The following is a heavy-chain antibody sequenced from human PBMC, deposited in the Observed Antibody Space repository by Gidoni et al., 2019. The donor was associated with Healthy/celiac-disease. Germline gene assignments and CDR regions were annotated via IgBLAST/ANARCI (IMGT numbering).Heavy chain of an antibody. J-gene: IGHJ6*02. CDR3: TRGSGYFCPN. D-gene: IGHD3-3*01. CDR2: IRSKANSYAT. Sequence: EVQLVESGGGLVQPGGPLKLPCDAPGSTFSGSARHWVRQASGKGLEWVGRIRSKANSYATAYAASVKGRFTISRDDSKNTAYLQMNSLKTEDTAVYYCTRGSGYFCPNWGQGTTVTVSS. V-gene: IGHV3-73*02. CDR1: GSTFSGSA.